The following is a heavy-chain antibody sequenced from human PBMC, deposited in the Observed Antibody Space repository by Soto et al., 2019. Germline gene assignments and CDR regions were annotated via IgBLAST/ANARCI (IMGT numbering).Heavy chain of an antibody. J-gene: IGHJ4*02. CDR1: GGSFSGYY. Sequence: SETLSLTCAVYGGSFSGYYWSWIRQPPGKGLEWIGEINHSGSTNYNPSLKSRVTISVDTSKNQFSLKLSSVTAADTAVYYCARGRRVRSGYDWDFDYWGQGTLVTVSS. D-gene: IGHD5-12*01. CDR3: ARGRRVRSGYDWDFDY. V-gene: IGHV4-34*01. CDR2: INHSGST.